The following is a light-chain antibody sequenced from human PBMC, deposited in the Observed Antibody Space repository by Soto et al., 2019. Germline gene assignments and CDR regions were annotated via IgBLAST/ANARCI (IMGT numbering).Light chain of an antibody. CDR1: SSNIETNL. V-gene: IGLV1-47*02. Sequence: QSVLTQPPSASGTPGQRGTISFSGSSSNIETNLFHWYQHLPGASPRLLIYNNDQRPSGVPDRFSASKSGTSASLAISGLRSDDEADYDCTATDDRLTGPVFGGGTKLPVL. CDR2: NND. J-gene: IGLJ2*01. CDR3: TATDDRLTGPV.